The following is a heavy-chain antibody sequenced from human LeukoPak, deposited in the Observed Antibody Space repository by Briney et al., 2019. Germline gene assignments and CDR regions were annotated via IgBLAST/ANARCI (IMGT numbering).Heavy chain of an antibody. V-gene: IGHV1-2*02. D-gene: IGHD3-9*01. J-gene: IGHJ6*03. CDR1: GYTFTGYY. Sequence: ASVKVSCKASGYTFTGYYMHWVRQAPGQGLEWMGWINPNSGGTNYAQKFQGRVTMTRDTSISTAYMELSRLRSDDTAVYYCARVGYDILTYYYYYYMDVWGKGTTVTVSS. CDR3: ARVGYDILTYYYYYYMDV. CDR2: INPNSGGT.